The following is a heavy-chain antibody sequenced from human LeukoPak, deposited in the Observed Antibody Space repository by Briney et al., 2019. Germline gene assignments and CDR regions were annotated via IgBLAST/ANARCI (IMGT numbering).Heavy chain of an antibody. CDR2: INPDGGDT. J-gene: IGHJ4*02. D-gene: IGHD1-26*01. CDR3: ANGVGATFGY. CDR1: GYTFTAFH. Sequence: ASVKVSRKASGYTFTAFHIHWVRQAPGQGLEWMGWINPDGGDTKFALKFKGRVTMTRDTSISTVYMELSSLRSDDTAVYYCANGVGATFGYWGQGTLVTVSS. V-gene: IGHV1-2*02.